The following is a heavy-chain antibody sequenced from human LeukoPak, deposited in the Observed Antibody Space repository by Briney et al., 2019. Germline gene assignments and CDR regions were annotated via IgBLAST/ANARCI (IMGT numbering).Heavy chain of an antibody. Sequence: SGTLSLTCAVSGGSISSSNWWSWVSHPPGKGLEFIGEIYHSGSTNYNPSLKSRVTISVDKSKNQFSLNLSSVTAADTAVYYCARDGLYATTGTTDAFDIWGQGTMVTVSS. D-gene: IGHD1-1*01. CDR2: IYHSGST. CDR1: GGSISSSNW. J-gene: IGHJ3*02. CDR3: ARDGLYATTGTTDAFDI. V-gene: IGHV4-4*02.